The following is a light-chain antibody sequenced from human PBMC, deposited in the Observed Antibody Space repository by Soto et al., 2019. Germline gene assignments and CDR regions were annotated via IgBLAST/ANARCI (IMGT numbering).Light chain of an antibody. CDR1: RDIDNH. CDR2: GAS. Sequence: DIQMTQSPPSLSASVGDRVSITCRASRDIDNHLAWYQQKAGTGPKLLIFGASTLHSGVPSRFSASGSWTVFFLTISSLQPEDVATYYCQTYDKAPWTFGPGTKV. CDR3: QTYDKAPWT. J-gene: IGKJ1*01. V-gene: IGKV1-27*01.